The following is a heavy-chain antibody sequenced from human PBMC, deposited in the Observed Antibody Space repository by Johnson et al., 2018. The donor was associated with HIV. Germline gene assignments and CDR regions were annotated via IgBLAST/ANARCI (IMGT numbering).Heavy chain of an antibody. CDR3: ASSQLWWAPDDAFDI. Sequence: VQLVESGGGVVQPGRSLRLSCAASGFTFSSYAMHWVRQAPGKGLEWVAVISYDGSNKYYADSVKGRFTISRDNAKNSLYLQMISLRVEDTAVYYCASSQLWWAPDDAFDIWGQGTMVTVSS. CDR2: ISYDGSNK. V-gene: IGHV3-30-3*01. D-gene: IGHD2-21*01. CDR1: GFTFSSYA. J-gene: IGHJ3*02.